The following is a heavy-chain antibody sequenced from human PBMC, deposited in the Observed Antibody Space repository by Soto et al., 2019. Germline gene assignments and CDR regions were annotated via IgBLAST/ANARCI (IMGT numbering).Heavy chain of an antibody. D-gene: IGHD4-4*01. CDR2: IIPIFGTA. V-gene: IGHV1-69*12. CDR1: GGTFSSYA. Sequence: QVQLVQSGAEVKKPGSSVKVSCEASGGTFSSYAISWVRQAPGQGLEWMGGIIPIFGTANYAQKFQGRVTITADESTSTAYMELSSLRSEDTAVYYCARRTATTVQGGFGYWGQGTLVTVSS. CDR3: ARRTATTVQGGFGY. J-gene: IGHJ4*02.